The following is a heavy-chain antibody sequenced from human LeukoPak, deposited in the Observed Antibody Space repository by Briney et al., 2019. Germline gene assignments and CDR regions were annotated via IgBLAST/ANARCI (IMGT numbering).Heavy chain of an antibody. CDR2: ISAYNGNT. D-gene: IGHD1-26*01. V-gene: IGHV1-18*01. Sequence: GASVKVFCKASGYTFTSYGISWVRQAPGQGLEWMGWISAYNGNTNYAQKLQGRVTMTTDTSTSTAYMELRSLRSDDTAVYYCARYSGSYYAGYFDYWGQGTLVTVSS. CDR1: GYTFTSYG. CDR3: ARYSGSYYAGYFDY. J-gene: IGHJ4*02.